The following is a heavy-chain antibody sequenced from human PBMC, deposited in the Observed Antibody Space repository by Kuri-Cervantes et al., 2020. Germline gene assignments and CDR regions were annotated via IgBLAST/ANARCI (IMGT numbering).Heavy chain of an antibody. CDR1: GYSLTSYW. D-gene: IGHD5-18*01. CDR2: IYPGDSDT. CDR3: ARSYAVDTAGSGYFDY. Sequence: GESLKISCKGSGYSLTSYWIGWVRQMPGKGLEWMGIIYPGDSDTRYSPSFQGQVTISADKSISTAYLQWSSLKASDTAMYYCARSYAVDTAGSGYFDYWGQGTLVTVSS. V-gene: IGHV5-51*01. J-gene: IGHJ4*02.